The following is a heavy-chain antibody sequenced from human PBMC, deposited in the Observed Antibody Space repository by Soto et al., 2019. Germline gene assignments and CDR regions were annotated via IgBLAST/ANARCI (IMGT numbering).Heavy chain of an antibody. CDR2: ISAYNGNT. D-gene: IGHD6-13*01. CDR1: GYTFTSYG. V-gene: IGHV1-18*01. J-gene: IGHJ4*02. CDR3: ARDRIVQSAGQHIDY. Sequence: GASVKVSCKASGYTFTSYGISWVRQAPGQGLEWMGWISAYNGNTNYAQKLQGRVTMTTDTSTSTAYMELRSLRSDDTAVYYCARDRIVQSAGQHIDYWGQGTLVTVPQ.